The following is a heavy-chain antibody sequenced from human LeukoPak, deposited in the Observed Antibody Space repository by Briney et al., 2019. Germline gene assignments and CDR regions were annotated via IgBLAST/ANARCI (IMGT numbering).Heavy chain of an antibody. V-gene: IGHV4-61*08. CDR2: IYYSGST. Sequence: SETLSLTCTVSGGSISSGDYYWSWIRQPPGKGPEWIGHIYYSGSTNDNPSLRSRVTILVDTSKNQFSLKLSSVTAADTAVYYCARARHSSSPYDAFDIWGQGTMVTVS. CDR1: GGSISSGDYY. D-gene: IGHD3-22*01. J-gene: IGHJ3*02. CDR3: ARARHSSSPYDAFDI.